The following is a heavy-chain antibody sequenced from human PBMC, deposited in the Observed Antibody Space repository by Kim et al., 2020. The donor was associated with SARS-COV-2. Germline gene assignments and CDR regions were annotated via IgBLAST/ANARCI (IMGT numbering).Heavy chain of an antibody. CDR3: ARGTYYYDSSGYYNFDY. Sequence: FQGRVTMTRDTSTSTVYMELSSLRSEDTAVYYCARGTYYYDSSGYYNFDYWGQGTLVTVSS. V-gene: IGHV1-46*01. J-gene: IGHJ4*02. D-gene: IGHD3-22*01.